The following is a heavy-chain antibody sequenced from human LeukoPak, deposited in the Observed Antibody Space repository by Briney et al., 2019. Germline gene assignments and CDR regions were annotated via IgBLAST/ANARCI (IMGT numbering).Heavy chain of an antibody. CDR2: VYYNGNT. D-gene: IGHD3-16*01. CDR1: GGSITSSNYY. Sequence: PSETLSLTCSVSGGSITSSNYYWGWIRQPPGKGLEWIANVYYNGNTYYSPSLKSRITISVDVSKNQFSLKLSSVTAADTAVYYCARGLTFGGVTLAYAFDIWGQGTMVTVSS. CDR3: ARGLTFGGVTLAYAFDI. V-gene: IGHV4-39*07. J-gene: IGHJ3*02.